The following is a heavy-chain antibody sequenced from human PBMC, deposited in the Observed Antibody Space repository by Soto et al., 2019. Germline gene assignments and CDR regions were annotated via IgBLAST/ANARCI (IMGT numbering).Heavy chain of an antibody. Sequence: ASETLSLTCTVYGGSFSGYYWSWVRQPPGKGLEWIGEIDHSGNTNYNPSLERRATISADSSKSQFSLKLTSVTAADTAVYYCARLLPGGSATYYNDYWGQGTLVTVSS. D-gene: IGHD3-10*01. CDR2: IDHSGNT. CDR1: GGSFSGYY. CDR3: ARLLPGGSATYYNDY. V-gene: IGHV4-34*01. J-gene: IGHJ4*02.